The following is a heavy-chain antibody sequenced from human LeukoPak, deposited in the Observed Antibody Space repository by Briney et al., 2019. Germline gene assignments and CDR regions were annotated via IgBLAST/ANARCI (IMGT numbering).Heavy chain of an antibody. D-gene: IGHD3-22*01. CDR3: ARAVSVITGGFGY. V-gene: IGHV3-48*03. CDR1: GFTFSSYE. J-gene: IGHJ4*02. Sequence: GGSLRLSCAASGFTFSSYEMNWVRQAPGKGLEWVSYISSSGSTIHYADSVKGRFTISRDNAKNSLYLQMNSLRAEDTAVYYCARAVSVITGGFGYWGQGTLVTVSS. CDR2: ISSSGSTI.